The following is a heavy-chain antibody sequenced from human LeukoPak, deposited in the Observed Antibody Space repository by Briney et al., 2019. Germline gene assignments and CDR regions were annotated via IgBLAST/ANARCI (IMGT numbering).Heavy chain of an antibody. J-gene: IGHJ5*01. CDR1: GGTFSSYS. CDR3: ARDMDSSMVTNWFDS. Sequence: SVKVSCKASGGTFSSYSFSWVRQAPGQGLEWLGGIIVIFGTPNYPQKFHGRVTITADESTSTVYMELSSLRSEDTAMYYCARDMDSSMVTNWFDSWGQGTLVTVSS. CDR2: IIVIFGTP. D-gene: IGHD5-18*01. V-gene: IGHV1-69*13.